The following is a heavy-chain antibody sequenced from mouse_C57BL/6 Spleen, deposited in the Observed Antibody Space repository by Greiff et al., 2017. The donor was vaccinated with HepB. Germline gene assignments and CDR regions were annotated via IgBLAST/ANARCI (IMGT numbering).Heavy chain of an antibody. CDR1: GYAFSSSW. CDR2: IYPGDGDT. Sequence: QVQLQQSGPELVKPGASVKISCKASGYAFSSSWMNGVKQRPGKGLEWIGRIYPGDGDTNYNGKFKGKATLTADKSSSTAYMQLSSLTSEDSAVYFCARSGRSMDYWGQGASVTVSS. V-gene: IGHV1-82*01. D-gene: IGHD3-2*02. CDR3: ARSGRSMDY. J-gene: IGHJ4*01.